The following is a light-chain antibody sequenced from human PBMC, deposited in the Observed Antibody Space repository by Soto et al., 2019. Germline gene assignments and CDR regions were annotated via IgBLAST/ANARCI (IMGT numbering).Light chain of an antibody. J-gene: IGKJ2*01. CDR1: QSVLYSSNNKNY. V-gene: IGKV4-1*01. CDR3: QQYYIAPYT. Sequence: DIVMTQSPDSLAVSLGERATINCKSNQSVLYSSNNKNYLAWYQLKPGQPPKLLIYWASTRESGVPDRFSGSGSGTDFSLTITSLQAEDGALYYCQQYYIAPYTFGQGTKLEIK. CDR2: WAS.